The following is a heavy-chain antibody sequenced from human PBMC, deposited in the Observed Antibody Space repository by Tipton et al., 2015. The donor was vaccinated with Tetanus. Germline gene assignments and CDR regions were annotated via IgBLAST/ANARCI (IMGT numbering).Heavy chain of an antibody. CDR3: ARLHLRTFASSSGY. Sequence: QSGAEVKKPGESLKISCQGSGYSFATYWIAWVRQMPGKGLEWMGIIYPGDSDTRYSPSFQGHVTMSADKSINTAYLQWSSLKASDTAMYYCARLHLRTFASSSGYWGQGTMVTVSS. CDR2: IYPGDSDT. V-gene: IGHV5-51*01. CDR1: GYSFATYW. D-gene: IGHD6-6*01. J-gene: IGHJ4*02.